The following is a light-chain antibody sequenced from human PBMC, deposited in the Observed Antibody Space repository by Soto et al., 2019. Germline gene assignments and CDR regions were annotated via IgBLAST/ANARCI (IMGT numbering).Light chain of an antibody. J-gene: IGLJ2*01. Sequence: QSALTQPASVSGSPGQSITISCTGTSSDVGGYNYVSWYQQHPGKAPKLMIYEVSNRPSGVSNRFSGSKSGNTASLTISGLQAEDAADYYCTSYTRSSTPLVFGGGTQLTVL. CDR3: TSYTRSSTPLV. V-gene: IGLV2-14*01. CDR2: EVS. CDR1: SSDVGGYNY.